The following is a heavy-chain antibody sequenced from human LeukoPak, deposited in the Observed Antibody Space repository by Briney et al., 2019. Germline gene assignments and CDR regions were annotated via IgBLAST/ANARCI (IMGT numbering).Heavy chain of an antibody. CDR1: GGSFSGYY. J-gene: IGHJ4*02. D-gene: IGHD3-22*01. V-gene: IGHV4-34*01. CDR2: INHSGGT. CDR3: ASSYYYDSSGYYYEHY. Sequence: SETLSLTCAVYGGSFSGYYWSWIRQPSGKGLEWIGEINHSGGTNYNPSLKSRVTISVDTSKNQFSLKLSSVTAADTAVYYCASSYYYDSSGYYYEHYWGQGTLVTVSS.